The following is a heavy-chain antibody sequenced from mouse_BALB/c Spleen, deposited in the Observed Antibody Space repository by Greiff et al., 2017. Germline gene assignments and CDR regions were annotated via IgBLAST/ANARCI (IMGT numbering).Heavy chain of an antibody. J-gene: IGHJ2*01. CDR3: ARSRYGNYFDY. Sequence: VQLQQSGPELVKPGASVKISCKASGYAFSSSWMNWVKQRPGQGLEWIGRIYPGDGDTNYNGKFKGKATLTADKSSSTAYMQLSSLTSVDSAVYFCARSRYGNYFDYWGQGTTLTVSS. CDR2: IYPGDGDT. V-gene: IGHV1-82*01. CDR1: GYAFSSSW. D-gene: IGHD2-10*02.